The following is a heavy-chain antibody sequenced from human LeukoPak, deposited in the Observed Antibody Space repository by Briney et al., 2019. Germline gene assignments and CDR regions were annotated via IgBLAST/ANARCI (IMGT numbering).Heavy chain of an antibody. V-gene: IGHV3-74*01. CDR3: ARDLWGAGDC. D-gene: IGHD1-26*01. Sequence: GGSLRLSCAASGFTSSSNWMHWVRQAPGKGLVWVSRINRDGSSTIYADSVKGRFTISRDNAKNTLYLQMNSLTAEDAAVYYCARDLWGAGDCWGQGTLVTVSS. CDR2: INRDGSST. J-gene: IGHJ4*02. CDR1: GFTSSSNW.